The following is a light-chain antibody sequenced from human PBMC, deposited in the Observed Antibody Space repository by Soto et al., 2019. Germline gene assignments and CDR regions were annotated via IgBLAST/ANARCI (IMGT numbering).Light chain of an antibody. CDR2: DVI. CDR1: SSDVGAYIY. V-gene: IGLV2-11*01. Sequence: QSVLTQPGSVSGSPGQSVTFSCTGTSSDVGAYIYVSWYQQHPGKAPKLIIYDVIKRPSGVPDRFSGSKSGNTASLTISGLQAEDEADYYCCSYAGSYTHVFGTGTKVTVL. CDR3: CSYAGSYTHV. J-gene: IGLJ1*01.